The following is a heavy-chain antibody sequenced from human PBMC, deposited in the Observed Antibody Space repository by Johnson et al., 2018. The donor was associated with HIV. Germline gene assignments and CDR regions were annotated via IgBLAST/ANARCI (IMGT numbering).Heavy chain of an antibody. CDR1: GFTVSSNY. V-gene: IGHV3-11*04. CDR2: ISSSGSTI. D-gene: IGHD6-19*01. Sequence: QVQLVESGGGLVQPGGSLRLSCAASGFTVSSNYMSWIRQAPGKGLEWVSYISSSGSTIYYADSVKGRFTISRDIAKNTLYLHMTSLRADDTAVYYCAREKTTGGYDDAFDIWGQGTMVTVSS. CDR3: AREKTTGGYDDAFDI. J-gene: IGHJ3*02.